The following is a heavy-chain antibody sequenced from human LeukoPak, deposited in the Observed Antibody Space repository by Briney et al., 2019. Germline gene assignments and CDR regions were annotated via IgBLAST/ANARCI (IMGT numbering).Heavy chain of an antibody. V-gene: IGHV4-34*01. J-gene: IGHJ6*02. D-gene: IGHD2-15*01. CDR3: ARGGYCSGGSCYSVYARNYYYGMDV. Sequence: SETLSLTCAVYGGSFSGYYWSWIRQPPEKGLEWIGEINHSGSTNYNPSLKSRVTISVDTSKNQFSLKLSSVTAADTAVYYCARGGYCSGGSCYSVYARNYYYGMDVWGQGTTVTVSS. CDR2: INHSGST. CDR1: GGSFSGYY.